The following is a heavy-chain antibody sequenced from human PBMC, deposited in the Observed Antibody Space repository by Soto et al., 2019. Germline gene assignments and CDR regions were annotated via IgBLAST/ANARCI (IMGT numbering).Heavy chain of an antibody. CDR1: GGSISSSNW. V-gene: IGHV4-4*02. D-gene: IGHD6-13*01. CDR2: IYHSGSN. CDR3: ARVAIAAAGTTSWFDP. Sequence: QVQLQESGPGLVKPSGTLSLTCAVSGGSISSSNWWSWVRQPPGKGLEWIGEIYHSGSNNYNPSLKRRVTRSVDKSKNQFSLKLSSVTGVYTAVYYWARVAIAAAGTTSWFDPWGQGTLVTVSS. J-gene: IGHJ5*02.